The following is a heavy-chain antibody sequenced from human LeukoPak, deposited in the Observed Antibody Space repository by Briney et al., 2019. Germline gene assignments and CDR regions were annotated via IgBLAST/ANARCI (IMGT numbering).Heavy chain of an antibody. CDR2: IYPGDSDT. D-gene: IGHD3-16*02. CDR1: GYSFTSYW. Sequence: GESLKISCKGSGYSFTSYWIGWVRQMPGKGLEWMGIIYPGDSDTRYSPSFQGQVTISADKSISTAYLQWSSLKASDTAMYYCARLTYVWGSYRHFDYRGQGTLVTVSS. CDR3: ARLTYVWGSYRHFDY. J-gene: IGHJ4*02. V-gene: IGHV5-51*01.